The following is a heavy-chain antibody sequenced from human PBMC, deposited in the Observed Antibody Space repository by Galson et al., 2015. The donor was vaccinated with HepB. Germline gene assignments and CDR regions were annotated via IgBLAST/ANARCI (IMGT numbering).Heavy chain of an antibody. CDR1: GGTFSSYA. D-gene: IGHD3-3*01. J-gene: IGHJ6*02. CDR3: ARVYDFWSGYYPYYYYGMDV. CDR2: IIPIFGTA. Sequence: SVKVSCKASGGTFSSYAISWVRQAPGQGLEWMGGIIPIFGTANYAQKFQGRVTITADKSTSTAYMELSSLRSEDTAVYYCARVYDFWSGYYPYYYYGMDVWGQGTTVTVSS. V-gene: IGHV1-69*06.